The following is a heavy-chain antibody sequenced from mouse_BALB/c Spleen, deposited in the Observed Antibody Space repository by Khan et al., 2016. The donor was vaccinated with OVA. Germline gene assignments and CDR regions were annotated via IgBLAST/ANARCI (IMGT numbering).Heavy chain of an antibody. CDR1: GFSFSSYS. J-gene: IGHJ3*01. Sequence: EVELVESGGDLVKPGGSLKLSCAASGFSFSSYSMSWVRQTPDKRLEWVATISSGGDYTYYPDIVKGRFTISRDNAKNTLYLQMSSLKSEDTAVYYCASHLTGSCAYWGQGTLVTVSA. CDR2: ISSGGDYT. D-gene: IGHD4-1*01. V-gene: IGHV5-6*01. CDR3: ASHLTGSCAY.